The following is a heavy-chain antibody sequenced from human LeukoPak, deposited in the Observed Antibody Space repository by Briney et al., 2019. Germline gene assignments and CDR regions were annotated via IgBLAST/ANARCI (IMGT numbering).Heavy chain of an antibody. D-gene: IGHD2-21*02. J-gene: IGHJ4*02. V-gene: IGHV1-2*02. CDR2: INPNSGGT. Sequence: ASAKVSCKASGYTFTGYYMHWVRQAPGQGLEWMGWINPNSGGTNYAQKFQGRVTMTRDTSISTAYMELSRLRSDDTAVYYCARSLPANCGGDCYLSYWGQGTLVTVSS. CDR1: GYTFTGYY. CDR3: ARSLPANCGGDCYLSY.